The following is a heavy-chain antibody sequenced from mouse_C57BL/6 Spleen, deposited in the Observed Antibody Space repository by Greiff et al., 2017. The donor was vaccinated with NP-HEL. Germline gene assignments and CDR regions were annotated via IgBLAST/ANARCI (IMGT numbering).Heavy chain of an antibody. Sequence: EVQLVESGEGLVKPGGSLKLSCAASGFTFSSYAMSWVRQTPEKRLEWVAYISSGGDYIYYADTVKGRFTISRDNARNTLYLQMSSLKSEDTAMYYCTRGGQITTVVAPFAYWGQGTLVTVSA. V-gene: IGHV5-9-1*02. D-gene: IGHD1-1*01. CDR3: TRGGQITTVVAPFAY. J-gene: IGHJ3*01. CDR2: ISSGGDYI. CDR1: GFTFSSYA.